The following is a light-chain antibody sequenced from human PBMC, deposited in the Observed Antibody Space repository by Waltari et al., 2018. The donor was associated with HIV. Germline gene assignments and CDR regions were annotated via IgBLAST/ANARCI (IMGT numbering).Light chain of an antibody. CDR3: CSYARGSHVV. CDR2: EGN. Sequence: QSALTQPASVSGSPGQSITISCTATSSAVGTYNLVSWYQHQPGKAPKLIIYEGNKRPSVVSNRFFGSKSGDTASLTISGLQAEDEADYHCCSYARGSHVVFGGGTKLTVL. V-gene: IGLV2-23*01. CDR1: SSAVGTYNL. J-gene: IGLJ2*01.